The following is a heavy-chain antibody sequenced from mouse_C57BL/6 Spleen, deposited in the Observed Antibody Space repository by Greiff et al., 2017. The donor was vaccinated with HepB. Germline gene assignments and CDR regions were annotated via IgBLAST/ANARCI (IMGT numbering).Heavy chain of an antibody. CDR1: GYSITSGYY. CDR2: ISYDGSN. D-gene: IGHD1-1*01. J-gene: IGHJ2*01. V-gene: IGHV3-6*01. Sequence: EVKLEESGPGLVKPSQSLSLTCSVTGYSITSGYYWNWIRQFPGNKLEWMGYISYDGSNNYNPSLKNRISITRDTSKNQFFLKLNSVTTEDTATYYCAREATGPWGQGTTLTVSS. CDR3: AREATGP.